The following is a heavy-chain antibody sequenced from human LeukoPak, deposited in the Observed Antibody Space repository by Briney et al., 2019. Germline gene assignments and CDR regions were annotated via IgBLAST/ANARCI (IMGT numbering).Heavy chain of an antibody. J-gene: IGHJ3*02. CDR3: ARGSSSGSGDDS. D-gene: IGHD3-22*01. CDR2: IYYSGST. V-gene: IGHV4-61*01. CDR1: GGSVSSGSYY. Sequence: SETLSLTCTVSGGSVSSGSYYWSWIRQPPGKGLEWIGYIYYSGSTNYNPSLKSRVTISVDTSKNQFSLKLSSVTAADTAVYYCARGSSSGSGDDSWGQGTMVTVSS.